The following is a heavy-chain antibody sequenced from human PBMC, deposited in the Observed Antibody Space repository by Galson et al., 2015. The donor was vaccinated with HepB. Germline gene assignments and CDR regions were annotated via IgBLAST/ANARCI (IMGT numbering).Heavy chain of an antibody. J-gene: IGHJ6*03. CDR3: AGGAYLEGTQDYYYMDV. CDR1: GYTFTSYG. D-gene: IGHD2-2*02. Sequence: SVKVSCKASGYTFTSYGISWVRQAPGQGLEWMGWISAYNGNTNYAQKLQGRVTMTTDTSTSTAYMELRSLRADDTAVYYWAGGAYLEGTQDYYYMDVWGKGTTVTVSS. CDR2: ISAYNGNT. V-gene: IGHV1-18*01.